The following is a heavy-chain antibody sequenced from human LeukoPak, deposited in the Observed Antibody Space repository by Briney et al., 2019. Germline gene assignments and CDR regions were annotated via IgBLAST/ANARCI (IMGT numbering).Heavy chain of an antibody. V-gene: IGHV3-23*01. Sequence: GGSLRLSCAASGFTFSNYAMTWVRQAPGKGLEWVSTMSGSGSGTYYADSVRGRFTISRDNSKNTLYLQMNSLRVADTAVYYCARGKDTYNYDSSGYYFGEYWGQGTLVTVSS. J-gene: IGHJ4*02. CDR3: ARGKDTYNYDSSGYYFGEY. CDR1: GFTFSNYA. D-gene: IGHD3-22*01. CDR2: MSGSGSGT.